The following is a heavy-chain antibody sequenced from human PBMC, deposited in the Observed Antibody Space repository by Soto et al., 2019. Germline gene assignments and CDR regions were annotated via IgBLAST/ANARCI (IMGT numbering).Heavy chain of an antibody. CDR2: INAGNGNT. CDR3: ARVGTTVTTYWYFDL. J-gene: IGHJ2*01. Sequence: GASVKVSCRASGYSLANYVIYWVRQAPGQRLEWMGWINAGNGNTKYSQKFQGRVTITRDTSATTAYMELSSLRSEDTAVYYCARVGTTVTTYWYFDLWGRGTLVTVSS. CDR1: GYSLANYV. D-gene: IGHD4-17*01. V-gene: IGHV1-3*01.